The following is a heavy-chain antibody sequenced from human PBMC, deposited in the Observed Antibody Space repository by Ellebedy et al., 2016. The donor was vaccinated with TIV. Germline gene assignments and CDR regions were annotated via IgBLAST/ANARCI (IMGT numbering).Heavy chain of an antibody. CDR3: TRTHYLYESGSYYNRVGNWFDP. Sequence: AASVKVSCKASGYTFTGYFVHWVRQAPGQGLEWMGWINPNSGATFFAPKFQGRVTMTRDTYISTAYMELRSLRSDDTAVYYCTRTHYLYESGSYYNRVGNWFDPWGQGTLVTVSS. J-gene: IGHJ5*02. D-gene: IGHD3-10*01. V-gene: IGHV1-2*02. CDR1: GYTFTGYF. CDR2: INPNSGAT.